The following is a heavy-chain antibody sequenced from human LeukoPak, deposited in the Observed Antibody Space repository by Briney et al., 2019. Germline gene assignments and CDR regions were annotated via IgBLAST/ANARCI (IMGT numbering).Heavy chain of an antibody. CDR2: VGPSGART. CDR1: GLTVSSNF. D-gene: IGHD5-24*01. CDR3: AKDDAYLQYAD. J-gene: IGHJ4*02. Sequence: PGGSLRLSCAASGLTVSSNFMSWVRQAPGKGLEWVSGVGPSGARTYYADSVKGRFTVSRDNSKNMVFLQMNSLRAEDTAMYYCAKDDAYLQYADWGQGTLVTVSS. V-gene: IGHV3-23*01.